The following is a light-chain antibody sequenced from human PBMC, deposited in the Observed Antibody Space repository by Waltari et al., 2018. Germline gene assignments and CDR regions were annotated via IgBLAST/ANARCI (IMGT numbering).Light chain of an antibody. CDR2: DHN. J-gene: IGLJ2*01. V-gene: IGLV1-51*01. Sequence: QSVLTQPPSVSAAPGQKVTISCSGSSSNIGNNYVSWYQQLPGTAPKLLIYDHNKRPSGIPDRFSGSKSGTSATLGITGLQTGDEADYYCGTWDSSLSDVVFGGGTKLTVL. CDR3: GTWDSSLSDVV. CDR1: SSNIGNNY.